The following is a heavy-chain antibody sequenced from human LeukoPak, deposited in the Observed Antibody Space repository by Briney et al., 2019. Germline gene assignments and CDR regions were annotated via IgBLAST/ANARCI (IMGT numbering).Heavy chain of an antibody. CDR3: ARDQGIAAAGTSDY. D-gene: IGHD6-13*01. V-gene: IGHV1-69*04. J-gene: IGHJ4*02. CDR2: IIPILGIA. CDR1: GGTFSSYA. Sequence: SVKVSCKASGGTFSSYAISWVRQAPGQGLEWMGRIIPILGIANYAQKFQGRVTITADKSTSTAYMELSSLRSEDTAVYYCARDQGIAAAGTSDYWGQGTLVTVSS.